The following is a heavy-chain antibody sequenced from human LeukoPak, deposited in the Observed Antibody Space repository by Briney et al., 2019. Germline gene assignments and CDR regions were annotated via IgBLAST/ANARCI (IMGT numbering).Heavy chain of an antibody. CDR2: IIPILGIA. CDR1: GGTFSSYA. V-gene: IGHV1-69*04. CDR3: ARDRGIVITFGGVIAPLDY. D-gene: IGHD3-16*02. J-gene: IGHJ4*02. Sequence: SVKVSCKASGGTFSSYAISWVRQAPGQGLEWMGRIIPILGIANYAQKFQGRVTITADKSTSTAYMELSSLRSEDTAVYYCARDRGIVITFGGVIAPLDYWGQGTLVTVSS.